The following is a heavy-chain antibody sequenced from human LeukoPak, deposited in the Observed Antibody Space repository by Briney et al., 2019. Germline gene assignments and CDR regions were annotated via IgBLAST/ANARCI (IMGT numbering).Heavy chain of an antibody. D-gene: IGHD1-26*01. J-gene: IGHJ4*02. CDR3: AKVGATTVSSDY. CDR1: GFTFSSYG. V-gene: IGHV3-30*18. Sequence: GGSLRLSYAASGFTFSSYGMHWVRQAPGKGLEWVAVISYDGSNKYYADSVKGRFTISRDNSKNTLYLQMNSLRAEDTAVYYCAKVGATTVSSDYWGQGTLVTVSS. CDR2: ISYDGSNK.